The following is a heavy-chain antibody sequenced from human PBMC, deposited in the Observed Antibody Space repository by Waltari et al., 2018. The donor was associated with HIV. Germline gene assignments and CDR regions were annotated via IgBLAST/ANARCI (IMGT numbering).Heavy chain of an antibody. CDR2: ISGGGHST. CDR3: AKDGPGPWDWNYSFVS. J-gene: IGHJ4*02. V-gene: IGHV3-23*01. D-gene: IGHD1-7*01. Sequence: EVHFLESGGGLVQPGGSLRLSCGASGFTFSDNGMGWVRQAPGKGLEWVSTISGGGHSTYYADSVKGRFTISRDNFNNTLYLHMKRLRVDDTAVYFCAKDGPGPWDWNYSFVSWGQGTLVTVS. CDR1: GFTFSDNG.